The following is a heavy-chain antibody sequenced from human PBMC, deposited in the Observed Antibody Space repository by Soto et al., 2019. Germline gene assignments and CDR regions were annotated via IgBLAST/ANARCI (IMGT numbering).Heavy chain of an antibody. D-gene: IGHD5-12*01. CDR2: IYYSGNT. J-gene: IGHJ5*01. Sequence: SETLSLTCTVSGGSINGYYWSWIRQPPGKGLEWIGYIYYSGNTNYNPSLKSRVTISIDTSKNQFSLKLTSVTAADTAVYYCARSGLAGNNWFDSWGQGNLVTVSS. CDR3: ARSGLAGNNWFDS. CDR1: GGSINGYY. V-gene: IGHV4-59*01.